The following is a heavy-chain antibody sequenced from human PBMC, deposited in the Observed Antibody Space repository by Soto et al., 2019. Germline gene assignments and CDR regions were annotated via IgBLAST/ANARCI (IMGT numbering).Heavy chain of an antibody. V-gene: IGHV3-23*01. CDR1: RFTFSDFA. Sequence: DVQLLESGGGLVQPGGFLTLSCAASRFTFSDFAMSWVRQAPGKGLEWVSSIGGTGSDTYYADSVKGRFTISRDNSRNTLFLQMDNLRDEDTAVYYCAKDAVPYNGKWDWFDSWGQGTLVTVSS. J-gene: IGHJ5*01. D-gene: IGHD1-26*01. CDR2: IGGTGSDT. CDR3: AKDAVPYNGKWDWFDS.